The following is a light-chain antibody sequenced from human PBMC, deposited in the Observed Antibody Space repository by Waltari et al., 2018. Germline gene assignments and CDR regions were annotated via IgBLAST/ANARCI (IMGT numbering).Light chain of an antibody. CDR3: QVWDSTSDHRV. J-gene: IGLJ3*02. Sequence: SHVLTQPPSVSVAPGQPAKITCEGNNVGAKSIHRYQQRPGQAPVSVVFDDSDRPSGIPERFSGANSGNTATLTITRVEAGDEADYYCQVWDSTSDHRVFGGGTKLTVL. CDR2: DDS. V-gene: IGLV3-21*02. CDR1: NVGAKS.